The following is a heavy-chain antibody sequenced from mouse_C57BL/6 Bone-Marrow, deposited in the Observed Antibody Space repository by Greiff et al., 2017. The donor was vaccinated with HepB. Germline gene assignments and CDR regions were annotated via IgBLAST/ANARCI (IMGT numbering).Heavy chain of an antibody. CDR2: IHPNSGST. V-gene: IGHV1-64*01. CDR3: ARFYYGNYTWFAY. D-gene: IGHD2-1*01. J-gene: IGHJ3*01. Sequence: VQLRQSGAELVKPGASVKLSCKASGYTFTSYWMHWVKQRPGQGLEWIGMIHPNSGSTNYNEKFKSKATLTVDKSSSTAYMQLSSLTSEDSAVYYCARFYYGNYTWFAYWGQGTLVTVSA. CDR1: GYTFTSYW.